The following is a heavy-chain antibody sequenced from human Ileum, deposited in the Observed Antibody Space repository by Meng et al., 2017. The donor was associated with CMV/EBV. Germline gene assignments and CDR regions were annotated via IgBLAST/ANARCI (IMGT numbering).Heavy chain of an antibody. D-gene: IGHD6-19*01. J-gene: IGHJ4*02. CDR2: TESDGSRK. Sequence: GESLKISCAASGFTFSSHWMNWVRQAPGKGLEWVANTESDGSRKYYVDSVKGRFTVSRENTKTSLSLPMNSLRDEDAAVYYCARGLIGVSGIDYWGQGALVTVSS. V-gene: IGHV3-7*01. CDR1: GFTFSSHW. CDR3: ARGLIGVSGIDY.